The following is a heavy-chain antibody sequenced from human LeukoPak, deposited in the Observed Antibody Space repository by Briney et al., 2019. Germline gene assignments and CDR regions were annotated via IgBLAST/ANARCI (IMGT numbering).Heavy chain of an antibody. V-gene: IGHV3-30*04. D-gene: IGHD1-26*01. J-gene: IGHJ3*02. CDR2: ISYDGSNK. Sequence: GGSLRLSCAASGFMFSSYAMHWVRQAPGKGLEWVAVISYDGSNKYYADSVKGRFTISRDNSKNTLYLQMNSLRAEDTAVYYCARDPSFNGRGTFDIWGQGTMVTVSS. CDR3: ARDPSFNGRGTFDI. CDR1: GFMFSSYA.